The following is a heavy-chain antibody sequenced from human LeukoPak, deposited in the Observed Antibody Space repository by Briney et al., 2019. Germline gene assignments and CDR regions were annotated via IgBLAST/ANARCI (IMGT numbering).Heavy chain of an antibody. D-gene: IGHD2/OR15-2a*01. CDR1: GFNFSDYA. Sequence: GGSLRLSCVGTGFNFSDYAMHWVRQVPGTGLEWVSGISYNGGSIAYADSVKGRFTISRDNANHSLHLEMSGLRVEDTALYYCAKDLGYRKYFFYYGMDVWGLGTTVTVSS. J-gene: IGHJ6*02. CDR3: AKDLGYRKYFFYYGMDV. V-gene: IGHV3-9*01. CDR2: ISYNGGSI.